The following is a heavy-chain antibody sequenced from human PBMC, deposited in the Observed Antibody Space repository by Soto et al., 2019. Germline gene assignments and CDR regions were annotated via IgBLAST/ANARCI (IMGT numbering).Heavy chain of an antibody. V-gene: IGHV3-49*03. D-gene: IGHD2-8*02. CDR1: GFTFGDYA. Sequence: LRLSCTVSGFTFGDYAMSWFRQAPGKGLEWVAFIRSKAYGGTTEYAASVKGRFTISRDDSKSIAYLQMNSLKIEDAAVFYCTRAPGGTYLYYFDYWGHGTLVTVSS. CDR3: TRAPGGTYLYYFDY. J-gene: IGHJ4*01. CDR2: IRSKAYGGTT.